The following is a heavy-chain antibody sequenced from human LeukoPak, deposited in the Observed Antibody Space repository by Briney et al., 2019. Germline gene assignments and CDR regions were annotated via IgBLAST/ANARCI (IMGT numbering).Heavy chain of an antibody. J-gene: IGHJ6*03. CDR3: ARFSDFWSGYYGYYYYMDV. V-gene: IGHV1-8*01. CDR2: MNPNRGNT. D-gene: IGHD3-3*01. Sequence: GASVKVSCKASGYTFTSYDINWVRQATGQGLEWMGWMNPNRGNTGYAQKFQGRVTMTRNTSISTAYMELSSLRSEDTAVYYCARFSDFWSGYYGYYYYMDVWGKGTTVTVSS. CDR1: GYTFTSYD.